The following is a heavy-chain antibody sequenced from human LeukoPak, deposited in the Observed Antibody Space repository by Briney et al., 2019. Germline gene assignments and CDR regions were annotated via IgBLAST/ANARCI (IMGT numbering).Heavy chain of an antibody. V-gene: IGHV4-39*07. CDR2: IYYSGSA. J-gene: IGHJ4*02. CDR3: ARGSSPWPFDY. Sequence: SETLSLTCTVSGVSISSGSYYWGWIRQPPGKGLEWIGSIYYSGSAYYNPSLRSRVTISMDTSKNQFSLKLTSVTAADTAVYYCARGSSPWPFDYWGQGTLVTVSS. D-gene: IGHD6-19*01. CDR1: GVSISSGSYY.